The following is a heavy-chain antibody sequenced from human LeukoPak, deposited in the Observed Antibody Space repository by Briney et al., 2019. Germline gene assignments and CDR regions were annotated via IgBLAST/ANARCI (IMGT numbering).Heavy chain of an antibody. CDR2: VNHSGST. J-gene: IGHJ4*02. CDR3: ARDRFLRYCSGGSCYSVFDY. CDR1: GGSFSGYY. Sequence: SETLSLTCAVYGGSFSGYYWSWIRQPPGKGLEWIGEVNHSGSTNCNPSLKSRLTISVDTSKNQFSLKLSSVTAADTAVYYCARDRFLRYCSGGSCYSVFDYWGQGTLVTVSS. D-gene: IGHD2-15*01. V-gene: IGHV4-34*01.